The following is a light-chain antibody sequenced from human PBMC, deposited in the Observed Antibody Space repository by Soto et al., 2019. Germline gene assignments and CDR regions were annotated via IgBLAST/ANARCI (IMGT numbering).Light chain of an antibody. CDR2: AAF. CDR3: QKYNSAPLT. CDR1: QGISNY. V-gene: IGKV1-27*01. J-gene: IGKJ4*01. Sequence: DSQMTQSTSSLSASVGARVTITCRASQGISNYLAWYQQKPGKVPKLLIYAAFNLQSGVPSRFSGSGSGTDFTLTIISLQPEDVANYYCQKYNSAPLTFGGGTKVEIK.